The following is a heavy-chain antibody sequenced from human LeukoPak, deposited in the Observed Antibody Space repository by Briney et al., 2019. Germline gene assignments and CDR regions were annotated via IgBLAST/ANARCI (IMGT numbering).Heavy chain of an antibody. V-gene: IGHV4-34*01. Sequence: SETLSLTCAVYGGSLSGYYWSWIRQPPGKGLEWIGEINHSGSTNYNPSLKSRVTISVDTSKNQFSLKLSSVTAADTAVYYCARDGGSYQPYFDYWGQGTLVTVSS. CDR2: INHSGST. CDR3: ARDGGSYQPYFDY. CDR1: GGSLSGYY. J-gene: IGHJ4*02. D-gene: IGHD1-26*01.